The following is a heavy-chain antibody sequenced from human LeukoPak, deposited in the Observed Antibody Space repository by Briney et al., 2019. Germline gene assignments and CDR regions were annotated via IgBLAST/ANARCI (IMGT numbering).Heavy chain of an antibody. CDR1: GFTFSSYA. J-gene: IGHJ4*02. D-gene: IGHD3-9*01. Sequence: SGGSLRLSCAASGFTFSSYAMHWVRQAPGKGLEWVAVISYDGSNKYYADSVKGRFTISRDNSKNTLYLQMNSLRAEDTAVYYCARANDILSGYYSLDYWGQGTLVTVSS. CDR3: ARANDILSGYYSLDY. V-gene: IGHV3-30*04. CDR2: ISYDGSNK.